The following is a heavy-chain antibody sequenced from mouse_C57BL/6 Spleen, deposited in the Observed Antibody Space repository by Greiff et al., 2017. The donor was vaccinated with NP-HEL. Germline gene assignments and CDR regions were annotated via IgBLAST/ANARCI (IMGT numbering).Heavy chain of an antibody. CDR1: GYTFTSYW. D-gene: IGHD1-1*01. Sequence: VQLQQPGTELVKPGASVKLSCKASGYTFTSYWMHWVKPRPGQGLEWIGNINPSNGGTNYNEKFKSKATLTVDKSSSTAYMQLSSLTSEDSAVYYCAREVWITTVVATDFDYWGQGTTLTVSS. CDR2: INPSNGGT. V-gene: IGHV1-53*01. J-gene: IGHJ2*01. CDR3: AREVWITTVVATDFDY.